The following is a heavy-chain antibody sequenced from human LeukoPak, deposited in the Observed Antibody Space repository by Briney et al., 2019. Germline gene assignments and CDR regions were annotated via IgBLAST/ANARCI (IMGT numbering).Heavy chain of an antibody. CDR3: ARSGYSYGYVNAFDI. D-gene: IGHD5-18*01. J-gene: IGHJ3*02. V-gene: IGHV5-51*01. CDR1: GYSFTSYW. Sequence: GESLKISCKGSGYSFTSYWIGWVRQMPGKGLEWMGIIYPGDSDTRYSPSFQGQVTISADKSISTAYLQWSSLKASDTAMYYCARSGYSYGYVNAFDIWGQGTMVTVSS. CDR2: IYPGDSDT.